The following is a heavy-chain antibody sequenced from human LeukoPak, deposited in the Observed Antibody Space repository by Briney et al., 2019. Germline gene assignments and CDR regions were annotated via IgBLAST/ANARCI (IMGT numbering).Heavy chain of an antibody. V-gene: IGHV1-69*05. CDR1: GGTFSSYA. J-gene: IGHJ4*02. CDR2: IIPIFGTA. Sequence: SVKVSCKASGGTFSSYAISWVRQAPGQGLEWMGGIIPIFGTANYAQKFQGGVTITTDESTSTAYMELSSLRSEDTAVYYCARDSGTPLKYDSSGYYYGNFDYWGQGTLVTVSS. D-gene: IGHD3-22*01. CDR3: ARDSGTPLKYDSSGYYYGNFDY.